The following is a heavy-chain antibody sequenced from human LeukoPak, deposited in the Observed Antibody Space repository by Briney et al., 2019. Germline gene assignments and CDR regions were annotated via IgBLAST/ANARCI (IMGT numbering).Heavy chain of an antibody. V-gene: IGHV3-21*01. J-gene: IGHJ4*02. D-gene: IGHD5-12*01. CDR3: AKDMGYDLDY. CDR1: GFTFSSYS. Sequence: GGSLRLSCAASGFTFSSYSMNWVRQAPGKGLEWVSSISTSSDYIYYADSVKGRFTISRDNGKTSLYLQMNSLRAEDTAVYYCAKDMGYDLDYWGQGTLVTVSS. CDR2: ISTSSDYI.